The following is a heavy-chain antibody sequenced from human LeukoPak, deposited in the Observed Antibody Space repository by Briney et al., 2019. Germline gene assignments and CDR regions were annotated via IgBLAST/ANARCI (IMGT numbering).Heavy chain of an antibody. Sequence: SETLSLTCAVSGGSISSYYWSWIRQPPGKGLEWIGYIYYSGSTNYNPSLKSRVTISVDTSKNQFSLKLSSVTAADTAVYYCARGGSRANPHSLWGQGTLVTVSS. D-gene: IGHD2-2*01. CDR3: ARGGSRANPHSL. CDR1: GGSISSYY. J-gene: IGHJ4*02. V-gene: IGHV4-59*12. CDR2: IYYSGST.